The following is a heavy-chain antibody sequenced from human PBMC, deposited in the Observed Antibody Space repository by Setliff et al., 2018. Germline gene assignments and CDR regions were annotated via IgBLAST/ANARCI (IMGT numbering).Heavy chain of an antibody. CDR1: GGSISSHY. Sequence: ETLSLTCTVSGGSISSHYWSWIRQPPGKGLEWIGSIYYSGSTNYNPSLKSRVTIAVDTSKNQFSLKLSSVTAADTAVYYCARDYYYDSSGPGHWFDPWGQGTLVTVSS. CDR2: IYYSGST. CDR3: ARDYYYDSSGPGHWFDP. D-gene: IGHD3-22*01. J-gene: IGHJ5*02. V-gene: IGHV4-59*11.